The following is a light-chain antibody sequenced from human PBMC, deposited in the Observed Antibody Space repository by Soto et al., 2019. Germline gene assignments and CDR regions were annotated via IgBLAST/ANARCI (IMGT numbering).Light chain of an antibody. V-gene: IGLV2-14*03. CDR3: HECTSSSNWV. Sequence: QTALTQPASVSGSRGQSISISCTGTSSDVGGYNYVSWFQQHPGKAPKLKIYEVSNRPSGVSNRFYGSKSGYTASLTISELQAEDAADYYCHECTSSSNWVVVVGTK. CDR2: EVS. J-gene: IGLJ3*02. CDR1: SSDVGGYNY.